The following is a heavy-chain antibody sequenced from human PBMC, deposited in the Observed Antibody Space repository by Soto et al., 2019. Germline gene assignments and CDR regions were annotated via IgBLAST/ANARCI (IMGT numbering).Heavy chain of an antibody. Sequence: GFTFSSYAMSWVRQAPGKGLEWVSAISGSGGSTYYADSVKGRFTISRDNSKNTLYLQMNSLRAEDTAVYYCSSYCSSTSCLYFDYWGQGTLVTVSS. CDR2: ISGSGGST. CDR1: GFTFSSYA. D-gene: IGHD2-2*01. CDR3: SSYCSSTSCLYFDY. J-gene: IGHJ4*02. V-gene: IGHV3-23*01.